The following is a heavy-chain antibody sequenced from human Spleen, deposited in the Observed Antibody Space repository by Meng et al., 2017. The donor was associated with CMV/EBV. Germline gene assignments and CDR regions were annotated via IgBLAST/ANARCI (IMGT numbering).Heavy chain of an antibody. Sequence: GESLKISCAASGFTFSSYSMNWVRQAPGKGLEWVSSISSSSSYIYYADSVKGRFTISRDNAKNSLYLQMNSLRAEDTAVYYCAREMGRVVVAAGNYGMDVWGQGTTVTVSS. CDR3: AREMGRVVVAAGNYGMDV. V-gene: IGHV3-21*01. CDR2: ISSSSSYI. CDR1: GFTFSSYS. D-gene: IGHD2-15*01. J-gene: IGHJ6*02.